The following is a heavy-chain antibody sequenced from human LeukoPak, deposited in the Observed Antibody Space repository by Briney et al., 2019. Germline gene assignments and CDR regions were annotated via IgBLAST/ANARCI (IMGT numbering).Heavy chain of an antibody. V-gene: IGHV3-74*01. CDR1: GFTFSNYW. Sequence: GGSLRLSCAASGFTFSNYWMHWVRQAPGRGLVWVSRINTDGSRTSYADSVKGRFTIFRDNAKNTLYLQMNSLRAEDTAVYFCAREEEGDAFDFWGQGTMVTVSS. CDR2: INTDGSRT. CDR3: AREEEGDAFDF. J-gene: IGHJ3*01.